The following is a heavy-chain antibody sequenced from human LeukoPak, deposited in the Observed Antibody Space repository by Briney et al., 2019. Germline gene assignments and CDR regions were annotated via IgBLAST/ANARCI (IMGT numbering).Heavy chain of an antibody. D-gene: IGHD3-22*01. CDR1: GFTVSSNY. CDR3: AKDPRLYDSSGYFPD. V-gene: IGHV3-53*05. J-gene: IGHJ4*02. CDR2: IYSGGST. Sequence: GGSLRLSCAASGFTVSSNYMSWVRQAPGKGLEWVSVIYSGGSTYYADSVKGRFTISRDNSKNTLYLQMNSLRVEDTAVYYCAKDPRLYDSSGYFPDWGQGTLVTVSS.